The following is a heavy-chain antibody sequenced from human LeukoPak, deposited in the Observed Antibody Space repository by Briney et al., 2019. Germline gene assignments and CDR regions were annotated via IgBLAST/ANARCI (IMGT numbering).Heavy chain of an antibody. CDR3: ARERVPAAIDY. CDR1: GYSISSGYY. Sequence: SETLSLTCTVSGYSISSGYYWGWIRQPPGKGLEWIGSIYHSGSTYYNPSLKSRVTISVDTSKNQFSLKLSSVTAADTAVYYCARERVPAAIDYWGQGTLVTASS. J-gene: IGHJ4*02. CDR2: IYHSGST. V-gene: IGHV4-38-2*02. D-gene: IGHD2-2*01.